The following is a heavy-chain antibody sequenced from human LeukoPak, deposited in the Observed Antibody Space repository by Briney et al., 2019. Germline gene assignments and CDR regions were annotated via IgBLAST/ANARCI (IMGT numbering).Heavy chain of an antibody. D-gene: IGHD3-22*01. CDR1: GGSFSGYY. J-gene: IGHJ4*02. Sequence: PSETLSLTCAVYGGSFSGYYWNWIRQAPGKALEWIGHIHNNGDTAYNFSLKSRVTISMDTSKNQFSLKLSSVTAADTAVYYCGRWGYFDSGNYFVVDYWGQGTVVTVSS. CDR2: IHNNGDT. CDR3: GRWGYFDSGNYFVVDY. V-gene: IGHV4-34*10.